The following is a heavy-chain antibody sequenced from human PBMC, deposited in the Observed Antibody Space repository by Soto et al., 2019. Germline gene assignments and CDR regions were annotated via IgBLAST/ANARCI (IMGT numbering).Heavy chain of an antibody. J-gene: IGHJ6*02. Sequence: GASVKLSCKASGGTFSNYAISWVRQAPGQGLEWMGGIIPIFNTANYAQKFQGRVTITADKSTSTAYMELSSLRSEDTAVYYCARGLVVPAGIRYHYYRMGVSGQRTTVTGSS. V-gene: IGHV1-69*06. CDR2: IIPIFNTA. D-gene: IGHD2-2*01. CDR3: ARGLVVPAGIRYHYYRMGV. CDR1: GGTFSNYA.